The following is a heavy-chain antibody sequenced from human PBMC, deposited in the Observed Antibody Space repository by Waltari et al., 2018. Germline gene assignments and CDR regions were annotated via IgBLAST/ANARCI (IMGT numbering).Heavy chain of an antibody. V-gene: IGHV1-69*08. CDR1: GGTFSSYT. CDR2: IIPILGIA. D-gene: IGHD3-3*01. Sequence: QVQLVQSGAEVKKPGSSVKVSCKASGGTFSSYTISCVRQAPGQGLEWMGRIIPILGIANYAQKFQGRVTITADKSTSTAYMELSSLRSEDTAVYYCARDPYDFENWFDPWGQGTLVTVSS. CDR3: ARDPYDFENWFDP. J-gene: IGHJ5*02.